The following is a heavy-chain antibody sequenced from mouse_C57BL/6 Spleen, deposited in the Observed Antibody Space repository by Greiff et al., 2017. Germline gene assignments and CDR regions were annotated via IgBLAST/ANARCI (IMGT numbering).Heavy chain of an antibody. CDR3: ARGTYDYDKYYAMDY. V-gene: IGHV1-78*01. D-gene: IGHD2-4*01. Sequence: VQLQQSDAELVKPGASVKISCKVSGYTFTDHTIHCMKQRPEQGLEWIGYIYPRDGSTKYHETFKGKATLTADKSTSTAYMQLNSLTSEDSAVYFCARGTYDYDKYYAMDYWGQGTSVTVSS. CDR1: GYTFTDHT. J-gene: IGHJ4*01. CDR2: IYPRDGST.